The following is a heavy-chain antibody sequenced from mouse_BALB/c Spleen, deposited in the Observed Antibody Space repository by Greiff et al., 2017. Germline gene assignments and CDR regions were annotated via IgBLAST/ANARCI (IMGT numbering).Heavy chain of an antibody. Sequence: EVHLVESGGGLVKPGGSLKLSCAASGFTFSDYYMYWVRQTPEKRLEWVATISDGGSYNYYPDSVTGRFTISRDNAKNNLYLQMSSLKSEDTAMYYCARGDYYGSRNYFDYWGQGTTLTVSS. V-gene: IGHV5-4*02. CDR2: ISDGGSYN. J-gene: IGHJ2*01. CDR3: ARGDYYGSRNYFDY. D-gene: IGHD1-1*01. CDR1: GFTFSDYY.